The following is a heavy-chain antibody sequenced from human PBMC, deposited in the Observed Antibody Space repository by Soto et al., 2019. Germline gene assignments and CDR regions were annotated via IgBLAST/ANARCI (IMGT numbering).Heavy chain of an antibody. CDR3: TTDSYMTNIIVRFDY. Sequence: GGSLRVSWAAAGCMFINAWSSWVRQAPGKGLEWVGRVKSKTDGGTTDFAAPVKGRFAISRDDSKNMVYLEMNSLKTEDTAIYYCTTDSYMTNIIVRFDYWGHGTLVTVSS. J-gene: IGHJ4*01. CDR1: GCMFINAW. V-gene: IGHV3-15*07. D-gene: IGHD4-17*01. CDR2: VKSKTDGGTT.